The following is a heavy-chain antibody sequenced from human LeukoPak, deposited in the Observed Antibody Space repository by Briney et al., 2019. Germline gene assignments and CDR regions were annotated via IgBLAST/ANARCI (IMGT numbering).Heavy chain of an antibody. Sequence: PSETLSLTCTVSGGSITSYYWSWIRQPPGKGLEWIGYIYYSGNTNYSPSLKSRVTTSVDTSKNQFSLNLSSVTAADTAVYYCARQGGGQGSFGGVLNWFDPWGQGTLVTVSS. D-gene: IGHD3-16*01. J-gene: IGHJ5*02. V-gene: IGHV4-59*08. CDR3: ARQGGGQGSFGGVLNWFDP. CDR1: GGSITSYY. CDR2: IYYSGNT.